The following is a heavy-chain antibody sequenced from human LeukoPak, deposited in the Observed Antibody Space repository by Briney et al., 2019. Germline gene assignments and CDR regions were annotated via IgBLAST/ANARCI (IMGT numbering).Heavy chain of an antibody. J-gene: IGHJ6*03. CDR3: ARDRTPGIAAAGRYDYYYYMDV. V-gene: IGHV3-7*01. CDR1: GFTFSSYW. D-gene: IGHD6-13*01. CDR2: IKQDGSEK. Sequence: PGGSLRLSCAASGFTFSSYWMSWVRQAPGKGLEWVANIKQDGSEKYYVDSVKGRFTISRDNAKNSLYLQMNSLRAEDTAVYYCARDRTPGIAAAGRYDYYYYMDVWGKGTTVTVSS.